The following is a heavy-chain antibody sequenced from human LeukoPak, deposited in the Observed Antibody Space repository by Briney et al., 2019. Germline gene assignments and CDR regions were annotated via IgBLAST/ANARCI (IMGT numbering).Heavy chain of an antibody. CDR2: INPNSGGT. Sequence: GASVKVSCKASGYTFTGYYMHWVRQAPGQGLEWMGWINPNSGGTNYAQKFQGRVTMTRDTSISTAYMELSRLRSDDTAVHYCARDPRVTGTTSDYWGQGTLVTVSS. D-gene: IGHD1-7*01. CDR3: ARDPRVTGTTSDY. CDR1: GYTFTGYY. V-gene: IGHV1-2*02. J-gene: IGHJ4*02.